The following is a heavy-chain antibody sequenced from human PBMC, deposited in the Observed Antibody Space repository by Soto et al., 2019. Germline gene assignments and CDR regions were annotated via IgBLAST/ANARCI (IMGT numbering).Heavy chain of an antibody. CDR3: ARDNWNSY. D-gene: IGHD1-7*01. Sequence: HPGGSLRLSCAASGFTFSSYAMSWVRQAPGKGLEWVSGISDNGSSTYYADSVKGRFTISRDNAKNTLYLQMSSLRVEDTAVYYCARDNWNSYWGQGTLVTVSS. J-gene: IGHJ4*01. CDR1: GFTFSSYA. CDR2: ISDNGSST. V-gene: IGHV3-23*01.